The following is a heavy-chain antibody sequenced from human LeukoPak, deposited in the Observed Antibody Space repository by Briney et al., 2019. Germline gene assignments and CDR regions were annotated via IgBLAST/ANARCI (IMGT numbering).Heavy chain of an antibody. V-gene: IGHV3-23*01. J-gene: IGHJ4*02. CDR3: ASAVVRAREIH. CDR1: GFTFNNYA. Sequence: GGSLRLSCAASGFTFNNYAMSWVRQAPGKGLEWVSAISGSGASAYYADSVKGRFTISRDNSKNTLYVQMNSLRAEDTAVYYCASAVVRAREIHWGQGTLVTVSS. CDR2: ISGSGASA. D-gene: IGHD3-10*01.